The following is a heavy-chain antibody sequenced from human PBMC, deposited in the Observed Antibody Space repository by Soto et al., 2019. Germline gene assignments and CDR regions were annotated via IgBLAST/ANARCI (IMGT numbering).Heavy chain of an antibody. CDR2: VYYSGRT. D-gene: IGHD4-4*01. CDR3: ARRATIDSSNYENDSFDY. J-gene: IGHJ4*02. Sequence: QLQLQESGPGLVQPSETLSLTCTVSGDSISSSSYYWGWIRQPPGKGLEWIGSVYYSGRTYYNPSLKNQVTISIDTDKTQFSLKLSPVNAADTAVYNCARRATIDSSNYENDSFDYWGQGALVTVSS. CDR1: GDSISSSSYY. V-gene: IGHV4-39*01.